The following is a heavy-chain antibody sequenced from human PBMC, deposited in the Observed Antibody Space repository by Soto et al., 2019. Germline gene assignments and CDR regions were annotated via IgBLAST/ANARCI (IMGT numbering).Heavy chain of an antibody. J-gene: IGHJ6*02. D-gene: IGHD2-2*01. V-gene: IGHV4-39*01. Sequence: SETLSLTCTVSGGSISSGSYYWGWIRQPPGKGLEWIGSIYYSGSTYYNPSLKSRVTISVDTSKNQFSLKLSSVTAADTAVYYCARYQLPPLYYYYGMDVWGQGTTVTVSS. CDR1: GGSISSGSYY. CDR2: IYYSGST. CDR3: ARYQLPPLYYYYGMDV.